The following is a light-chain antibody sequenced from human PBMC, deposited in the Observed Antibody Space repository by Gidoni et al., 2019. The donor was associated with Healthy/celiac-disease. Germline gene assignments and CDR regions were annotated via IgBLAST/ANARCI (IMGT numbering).Light chain of an antibody. CDR3: QAWDNSTVVV. V-gene: IGLV3-1*01. CDR2: QDS. Sequence: SYELTQPPSVSVSPGQTASITCSGDKLGDKYACWYQQKPGQSPVLVIYQDSKRPSGIPERFSGSNSGNTATLTISETQAMDEADYYCQAWDNSTVVVFGGGTKLTVL. CDR1: KLGDKY. J-gene: IGLJ2*01.